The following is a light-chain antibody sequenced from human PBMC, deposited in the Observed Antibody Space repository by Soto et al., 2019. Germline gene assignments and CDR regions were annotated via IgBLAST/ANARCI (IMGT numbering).Light chain of an antibody. V-gene: IGKV1-6*01. CDR3: QQVKSYPRT. J-gene: IGKJ4*01. CDR2: AVS. Sequence: AIQMTQSPSSLSASVGDRVTITCRASQGSRNDVGWYQQKPGKAPKLLIYAVSSLQSGVPSRFSGRKVGTQFILTIDSLQPEDFATYYCQQVKSYPRTFGGGTKVEIK. CDR1: QGSRND.